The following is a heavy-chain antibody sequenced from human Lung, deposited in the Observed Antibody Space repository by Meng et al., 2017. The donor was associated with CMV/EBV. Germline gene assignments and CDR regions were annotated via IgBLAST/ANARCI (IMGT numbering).Heavy chain of an antibody. CDR2: IWYDGSNK. CDR3: AKDHLITIYWGGMDV. D-gene: IGHD3-3*01. Sequence: GESLKISCAASGFTFGSYGMHWVRQAPGKGLEWVAVIWYDGSNKYYADSVKGRFTISRDNSKNTLYLQMNSLRAEDTAVYYCAKDHLITIYWGGMDVWGQGTTVTFSS. V-gene: IGHV3-33*06. J-gene: IGHJ6*02. CDR1: GFTFGSYG.